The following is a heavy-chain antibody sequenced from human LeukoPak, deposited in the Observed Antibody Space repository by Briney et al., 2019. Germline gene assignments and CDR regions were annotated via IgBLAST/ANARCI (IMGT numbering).Heavy chain of an antibody. CDR1: GGTFSSYA. V-gene: IGHV1-69*04. CDR2: IIPILGIA. D-gene: IGHD4-17*01. CDR3: AGDYGYGDSLDYYGMDV. J-gene: IGHJ6*02. Sequence: SVKVSCKASGGTFSSYAISWVRQAPGQGLEWMGRIIPILGIANYAQEFQGRVTITADKSTSTAYMELSSLRSEDTAVYYCAGDYGYGDSLDYYGMDVWGQGTTVTVSS.